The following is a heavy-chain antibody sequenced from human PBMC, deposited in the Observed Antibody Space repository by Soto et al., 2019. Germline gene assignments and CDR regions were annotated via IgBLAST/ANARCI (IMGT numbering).Heavy chain of an antibody. CDR2: INPKNTNT. V-gene: IGHV1-46*01. Sequence: ASVKVSCKGSGYTFTQYYVHWVRQAPGHGLEWVGIINPKNTNTNYAQKFQGRVTMTRDTPTSTVYLELSSLRSEDTAVYYCARSGQSDFWSGIGDYWGQGSLVTV. CDR3: ARSGQSDFWSGIGDY. D-gene: IGHD3-3*01. J-gene: IGHJ4*02. CDR1: GYTFTQYY.